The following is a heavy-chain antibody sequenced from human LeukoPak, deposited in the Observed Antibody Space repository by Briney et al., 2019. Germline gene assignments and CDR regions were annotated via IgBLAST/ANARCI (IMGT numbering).Heavy chain of an antibody. CDR3: AKETSITGAGDF. D-gene: IGHD1-20*01. CDR2: ISASGLST. Sequence: GGSLRLSCAASGFTISSYWMSWVRQAPGKGLEYVSPISASGLSTYYTDSVRGRFTNSRDNSKNTLYLQMHSLRAEDTAVYYCAKETSITGAGDFWGQGALVTVSS. CDR1: GFTISSYW. J-gene: IGHJ4*02. V-gene: IGHV3-23*01.